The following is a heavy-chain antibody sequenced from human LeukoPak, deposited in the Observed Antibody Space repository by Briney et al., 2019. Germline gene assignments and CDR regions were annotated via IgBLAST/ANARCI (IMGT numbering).Heavy chain of an antibody. V-gene: IGHV3-20*04. CDR3: AMKAVPRPRLYDAFDF. CDR1: GFPFDDYG. D-gene: IGHD2-2*02. J-gene: IGHJ3*01. Sequence: PGGSLRLSCAASGFPFDDYGMNWVRQVPGKGLEGVARINWNGGSTGYADSVKGRFTISRDNAKNSLYLQMNSLRADDTAVYYCAMKAVPRPRLYDAFDFWGQGTVVTVSS. CDR2: INWNGGST.